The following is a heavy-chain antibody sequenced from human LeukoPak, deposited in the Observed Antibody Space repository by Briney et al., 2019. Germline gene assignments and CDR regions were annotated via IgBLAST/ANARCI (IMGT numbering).Heavy chain of an antibody. CDR3: ARAGYGDYYGNFHFDY. J-gene: IGHJ4*02. CDR1: GYTFTSYG. CDR2: ISAYNGNT. D-gene: IGHD4-17*01. V-gene: IGHV1-18*01. Sequence: ASVKVSCKASGYTFTSYGISWVRQAPGQGLERMGWISAYNGNTNYAQKLQGRVTMTTDTSTSTAYMELRSLRSDDTAVYYCARAGYGDYYGNFHFDYWGQGTLVTVSS.